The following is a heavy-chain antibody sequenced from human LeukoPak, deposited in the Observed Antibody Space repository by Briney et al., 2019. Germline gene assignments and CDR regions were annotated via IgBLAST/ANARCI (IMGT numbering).Heavy chain of an antibody. CDR1: GFTISSYW. J-gene: IGHJ6*02. CDR2: IKQDGSEK. CDR3: AKDLSSAITSALVLDV. Sequence: GGSLRLSCAASGFTISSYWMNWVRQAPGKGLEWVANIKQDGSEKKYVDSVKGRFTISRDNVKNVLYLQMNSLRPEDTALYYCAKDLSSAITSALVLDVWGQGTTVIVS. V-gene: IGHV3-7*03. D-gene: IGHD3-22*01.